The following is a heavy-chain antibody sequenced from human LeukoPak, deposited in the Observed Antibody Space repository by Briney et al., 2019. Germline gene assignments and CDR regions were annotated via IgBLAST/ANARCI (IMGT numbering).Heavy chain of an antibody. CDR3: AANTLVRGVIYWYFDL. V-gene: IGHV4-38-2*02. D-gene: IGHD3-10*01. Sequence: PSETLSLTCTVSGYSISSGYYWGWIRQPSGKGLEWIGSIYHSGSTYYNPSLKSRVTISVDTSKNQFSLKLSSVTAADTAVYYCAANTLVRGVIYWYFDLWGRGTLVTVSS. CDR1: GYSISSGYY. CDR2: IYHSGST. J-gene: IGHJ2*01.